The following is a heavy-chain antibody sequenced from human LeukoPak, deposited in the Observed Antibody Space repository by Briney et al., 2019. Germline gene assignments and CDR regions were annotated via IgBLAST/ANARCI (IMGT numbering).Heavy chain of an antibody. D-gene: IGHD3-10*01. Sequence: ASVKVSCKASGHTFSGYYMHWVRQAPGQGLEWMGWIKPNSGGTNYAQKFQGRVTMTMDTSISTADMELSGLRSDDSAVCYFARVGSGSSFVYWGPGTLVTVSS. V-gene: IGHV1-2*02. CDR3: ARVGSGSSFVY. CDR1: GHTFSGYY. CDR2: IKPNSGGT. J-gene: IGHJ4*02.